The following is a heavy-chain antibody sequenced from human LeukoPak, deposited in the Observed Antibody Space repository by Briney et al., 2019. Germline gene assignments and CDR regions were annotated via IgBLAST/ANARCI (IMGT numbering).Heavy chain of an antibody. V-gene: IGHV3-53*05. CDR1: DFTVSSNY. D-gene: IGHD3-16*01. J-gene: IGHJ3*01. CDR2: IYSGGST. CDR3: ASHKAYGAFDV. Sequence: GGSLRLSCAASDFTVSSNYMSWVRQAPGKGLEWVSTIYSGGSTYYADSVKGRFTISRDKSKNKLYLQMNSLRAGDTAVYYCASHKAYGAFDVWGQGTMVIVSS.